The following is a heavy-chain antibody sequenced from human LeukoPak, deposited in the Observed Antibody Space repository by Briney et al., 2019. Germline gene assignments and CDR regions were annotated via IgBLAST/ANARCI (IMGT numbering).Heavy chain of an antibody. CDR2: IKQDGTEK. Sequence: GGSLRLSCAASGFTFSSYWMSWVRQAPGEGLEWVANIKQDGTEKYYMDSVKGRFSVSRDNAKNSLYLQMNALRAEVTAVYYCAGDVRPDYWGQGTLVTVSS. CDR1: GFTFSSYW. CDR3: AGDVRPDY. V-gene: IGHV3-7*04. D-gene: IGHD6-6*01. J-gene: IGHJ4*02.